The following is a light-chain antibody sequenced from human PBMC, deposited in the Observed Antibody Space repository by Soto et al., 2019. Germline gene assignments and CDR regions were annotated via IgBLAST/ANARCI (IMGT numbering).Light chain of an antibody. V-gene: IGKV3-20*01. J-gene: IGKJ5*01. CDR3: QQAASFPIT. CDR2: DAS. Sequence: EIVLTQSPGTLSLSPGERATLSCRASQSVSSGYLAWYQKKHGQAPRLLILDASSRATGIPDRFSGSGSGTDLTLTINGLQPEDFETYDGQQAASFPITFGQGTRLEIK. CDR1: QSVSSGY.